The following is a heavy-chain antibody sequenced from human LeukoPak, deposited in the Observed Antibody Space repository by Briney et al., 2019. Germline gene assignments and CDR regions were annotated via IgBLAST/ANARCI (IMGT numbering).Heavy chain of an antibody. Sequence: GGSLRLSCAASGFTFDDYAMHWVRQAPGKGLEWVAVISYDGSNKYYADSVKGRFTISRDNSKNTLYLQMNSLRAEDTAVYYCAKALAGSYAFDIWGQGTMVTVSS. J-gene: IGHJ3*02. V-gene: IGHV3-30*18. CDR1: GFTFDDYA. CDR2: ISYDGSNK. D-gene: IGHD6-19*01. CDR3: AKALAGSYAFDI.